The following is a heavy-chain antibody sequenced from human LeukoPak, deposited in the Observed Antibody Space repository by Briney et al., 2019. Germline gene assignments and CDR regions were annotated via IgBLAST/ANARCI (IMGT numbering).Heavy chain of an antibody. J-gene: IGHJ5*02. CDR2: INPNSGGT. V-gene: IGHV1-2*02. D-gene: IGHD4-11*01. Sequence: VASVKVSCKASGYTFTGYYMHWVRQAPGQGLEWMGWINPNSGGTNYAQKFQGRVTMTRDTSISTAYMEPSRLRSDDTAVYYCARLPSFDSNYGFDPWGQGTLVTVSS. CDR3: ARLPSFDSNYGFDP. CDR1: GYTFTGYY.